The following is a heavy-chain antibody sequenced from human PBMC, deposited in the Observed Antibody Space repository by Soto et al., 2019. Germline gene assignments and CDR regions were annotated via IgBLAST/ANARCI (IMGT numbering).Heavy chain of an antibody. CDR3: ARPTPRWSYHYGMDG. CDR2: ISFDGTKE. D-gene: IGHD2-15*01. Sequence: QLVESGGRGVQPGRSLRLSCEASEFTFSSYAMHWVRQAPGRGLKWVALISFDGTKEYYADSVKGRFIISTDNSKSMVYLLTDSLRSDATAIYYSARPTPRWSYHYGMDGGGQGTTVTVTS. CDR1: EFTFSSYA. V-gene: IGHV3-30*03. J-gene: IGHJ6*02.